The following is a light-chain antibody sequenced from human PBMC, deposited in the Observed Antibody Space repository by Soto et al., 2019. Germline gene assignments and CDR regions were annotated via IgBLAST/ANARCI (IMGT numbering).Light chain of an antibody. V-gene: IGKV4-1*01. CDR3: QQYYDTYT. Sequence: DIVMTQSPDSLAVSLGERATINCKSSQSVLYDSNNKNYLAWYQQKPGQPPKLLIYWASTRESGVPDRFSGSGSGTDFSLTISCLQAEDVAVYYCQQYYDTYTFGQGTRLEIK. J-gene: IGKJ2*01. CDR1: QSVLYDSNNKNY. CDR2: WAS.